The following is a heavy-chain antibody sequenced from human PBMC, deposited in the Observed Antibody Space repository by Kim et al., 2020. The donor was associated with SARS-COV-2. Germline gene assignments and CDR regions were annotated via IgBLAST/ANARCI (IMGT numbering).Heavy chain of an antibody. D-gene: IGHD3-22*01. CDR1: GFTFNNTC. Sequence: GGSLRLSCAASGFTFNNTCMNWVRQAPGKGLEWVGRIKPKTESGTTDYAAPVKGRFTISRHDSTNTMYLQMNSLKTEDTAMYYCTTAPISLDSSAYYLPLDFWGKGTLVTVSS. CDR2: IKPKTESGTT. V-gene: IGHV3-15*01. J-gene: IGHJ4*02. CDR3: TTAPISLDSSAYYLPLDF.